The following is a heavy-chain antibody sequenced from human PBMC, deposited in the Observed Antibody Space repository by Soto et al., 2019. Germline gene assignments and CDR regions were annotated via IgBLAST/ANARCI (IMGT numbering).Heavy chain of an antibody. J-gene: IGHJ4*02. CDR2: IYYSGST. D-gene: IGHD4-17*01. CDR3: ARGGPYGGSQSVDY. CDR1: GGSISIYY. V-gene: IGHV4-59*01. Sequence: SETLSLTCTVSGGSISIYYWSWIRQPPGKGLEWIGYIYYSGSTNYNPSLKSRVTISVDTSKNQFSLKLRYVTAADTAVYYCARGGPYGGSQSVDYWGQGTRVALSS.